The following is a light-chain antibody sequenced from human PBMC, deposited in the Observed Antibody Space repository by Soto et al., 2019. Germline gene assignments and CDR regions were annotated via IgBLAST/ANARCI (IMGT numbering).Light chain of an antibody. J-gene: IGKJ4*01. V-gene: IGKV1-5*03. CDR2: KAS. CDR3: QQYSNYPLT. CDR1: QSISYW. Sequence: DIQMTQSPSTLSASVGDRVTITCRASQSISYWLAWYQQKPGKAPNLLIYKASSLESGVPSRFSGSGSGTEFTHTINSLQPDDFATYYCQQYSNYPLTFGGGTKVEI.